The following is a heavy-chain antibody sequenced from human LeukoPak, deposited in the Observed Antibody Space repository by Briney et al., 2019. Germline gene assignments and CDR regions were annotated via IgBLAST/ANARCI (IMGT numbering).Heavy chain of an antibody. CDR1: GYTLTELS. V-gene: IGHV1-24*01. D-gene: IGHD3-10*01. J-gene: IGHJ4*02. CDR2: FDPEDGET. CDR3: ATGRAYYGSGSYFH. Sequence: ASVKVSCKVSGYTLTELSMHWVRQAPGKGLEWMGGFDPEDGETIYAQKFQGRVTMTEDTSTDTAYMELSSLRSEDTAVCYCATGRAYYGSGSYFHWGQGTLVTVSS.